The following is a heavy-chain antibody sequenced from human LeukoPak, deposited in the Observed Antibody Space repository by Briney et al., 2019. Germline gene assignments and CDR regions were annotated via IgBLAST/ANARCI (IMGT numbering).Heavy chain of an antibody. CDR1: GGSISSSSYY. J-gene: IGHJ4*02. D-gene: IGHD4-23*01. CDR2: IYYSGRT. CDR3: ARHDYGGNSVSDYFDY. Sequence: SETPCLTCIDPGGSISSSSYYSGWISQPPGKGLEWIGRIYYSGRTYYYPSRKSRVTISVHTSKNQFSLKLRSVTAADTAVYYCARHDYGGNSVSDYFDYWGQGTLVTVSS. V-gene: IGHV4-39*01.